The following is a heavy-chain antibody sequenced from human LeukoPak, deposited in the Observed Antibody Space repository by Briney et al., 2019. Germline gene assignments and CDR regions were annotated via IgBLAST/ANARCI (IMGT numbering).Heavy chain of an antibody. Sequence: SETLSLTCTVSGGSISSYYWSWIRQPPGKGLEWIGYIYYSGSTNYNPSLKSRVTISVDTSKDQFSLKLSSVTAADTAVYYCAGQGGGFWYFDLWGRGTLVTVSS. CDR1: GGSISSYY. J-gene: IGHJ2*01. D-gene: IGHD6-25*01. V-gene: IGHV4-59*08. CDR2: IYYSGST. CDR3: AGQGGGFWYFDL.